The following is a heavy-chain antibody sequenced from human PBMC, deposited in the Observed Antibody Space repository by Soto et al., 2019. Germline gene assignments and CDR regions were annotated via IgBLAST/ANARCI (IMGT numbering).Heavy chain of an antibody. V-gene: IGHV4-59*01. J-gene: IGHJ4*02. CDR3: ARGDYGEGQYDY. CDR1: GGSISTYY. CDR2: IYYSGST. D-gene: IGHD4-17*01. Sequence: QVQLQESGPGLVKPSETLSLTCTVSGGSISTYYWSWIRQPPGKGPEWIGYIYYSGSTNYNPSLNSRVTISVDTSKNQFSLKLTSVTAADTAVYYCARGDYGEGQYDYWGQGTLVTVSS.